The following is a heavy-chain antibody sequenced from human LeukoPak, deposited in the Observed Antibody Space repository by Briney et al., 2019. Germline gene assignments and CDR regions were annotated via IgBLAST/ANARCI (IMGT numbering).Heavy chain of an antibody. CDR3: ARGYDSSGYYSGGYFQH. J-gene: IGHJ1*01. Sequence: ASETLSLTCTVSGGSISNSYWSWIRQPPGKRLEWIGYISFSGNTDYNPSLKSRVTISLDTSKTQFSLKLSSVTAADTAVYYCARGYDSSGYYSGGYFQHWGQGTLVTVAS. CDR2: ISFSGNT. V-gene: IGHV4-59*08. CDR1: GGSISNSY. D-gene: IGHD3-22*01.